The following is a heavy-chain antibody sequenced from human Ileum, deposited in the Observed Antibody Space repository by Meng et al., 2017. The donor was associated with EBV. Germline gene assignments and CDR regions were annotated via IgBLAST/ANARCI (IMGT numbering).Heavy chain of an antibody. Sequence: QLVQSAGEVKKPGATLEGVCKASGYTFTSYAMNWVRQAPGQRLEWMGWINTGNGETKYSQKFQGRVTLTRDTSASTAYMQLSSLRSEDTAVYYCASRPGIAVAGFDYWGQGAMVTVSS. V-gene: IGHV1-3*04. D-gene: IGHD6-19*01. CDR1: GYTFTSYA. CDR3: ASRPGIAVAGFDY. J-gene: IGHJ4*02. CDR2: INTGNGET.